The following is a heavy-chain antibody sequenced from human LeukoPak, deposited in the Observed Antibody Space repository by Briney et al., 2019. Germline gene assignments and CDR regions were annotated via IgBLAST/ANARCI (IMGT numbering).Heavy chain of an antibody. CDR1: GGTFISYA. CDR3: ARDSRLRFLEWLLDY. J-gene: IGHJ4*02. V-gene: IGHV1-69*05. Sequence: VASVKVSCKASGGTFISYAISWVRQAPGQGLEWMGGIIPIFGTANYAQKFQGRVTITTDESTSTAYMELSSLRSEDTAVYYCARDSRLRFLEWLLDYWGQGTLVTVSS. CDR2: IIPIFGTA. D-gene: IGHD3-3*01.